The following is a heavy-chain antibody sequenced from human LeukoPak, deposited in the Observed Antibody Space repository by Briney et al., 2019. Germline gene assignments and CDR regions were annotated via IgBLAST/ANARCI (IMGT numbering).Heavy chain of an antibody. Sequence: ASVKVSCKASGYTFTSYDINWVRQATGQGLEWMGWMNPNSGNTGYAQKFQGRVTMTRNTSISTAYMELSSLRSEDTAVYYCARTYGSGSYRPDYYYYMDVWGKGTTVTVSS. D-gene: IGHD3-10*01. CDR3: ARTYGSGSYRPDYYYYMDV. CDR1: GYTFTSYD. CDR2: MNPNSGNT. V-gene: IGHV1-8*01. J-gene: IGHJ6*03.